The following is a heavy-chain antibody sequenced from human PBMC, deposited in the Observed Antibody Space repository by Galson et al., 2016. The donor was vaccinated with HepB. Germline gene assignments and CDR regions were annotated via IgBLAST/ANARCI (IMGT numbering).Heavy chain of an antibody. CDR2: IKTDGSEK. CDR3: AKDPEYSAPPNC. CDR1: GFTFSNHW. D-gene: IGHD4-11*01. Sequence: SLRLSCAASGFTFSNHWMNWLRQAPGKGLEWVANIKTDGSEKYYVDSVKGRFTISRDNAKNSVYLQMSSLRAEDTAVYFCAKDPEYSAPPNCWGQGTLVIVSS. J-gene: IGHJ4*02. V-gene: IGHV3-7*03.